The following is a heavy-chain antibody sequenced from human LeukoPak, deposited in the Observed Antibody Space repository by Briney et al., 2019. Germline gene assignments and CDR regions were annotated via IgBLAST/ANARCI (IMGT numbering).Heavy chain of an antibody. CDR3: ARMYSGTSYYFDY. J-gene: IGHJ4*02. D-gene: IGHD1-26*01. CDR1: GVSISTYY. Sequence: KPSETLSLTCSVSGVSISTYYWIWIRQPPAKGLEWMGFFSYCGSTKYNPSLKSRVTMSVDTSKNQFSLKLNSVTAADTAVYYCARMYSGTSYYFDYWGQGTLVTVSS. CDR2: FSYCGST. V-gene: IGHV4-59*01.